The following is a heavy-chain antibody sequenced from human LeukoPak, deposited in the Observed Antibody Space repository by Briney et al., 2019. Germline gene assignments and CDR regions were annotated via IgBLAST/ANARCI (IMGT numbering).Heavy chain of an antibody. CDR2: IYPGDSDT. V-gene: IGHV5-51*01. CDR3: ARKYCTNGVCHNWFDP. J-gene: IGHJ5*02. D-gene: IGHD2-8*01. Sequence: KGGESLKISCKGSGYSFTSYWIGWVRQMPGKGLEWMGIIYPGDSDTRYSPSFQGQVTIPADKSISTAYLQWSSLKASDTAMYYCARKYCTNGVCHNWFDPWGQGTLVTVSS. CDR1: GYSFTSYW.